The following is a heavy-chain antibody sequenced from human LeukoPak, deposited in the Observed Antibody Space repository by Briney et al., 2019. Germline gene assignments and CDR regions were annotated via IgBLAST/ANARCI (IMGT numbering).Heavy chain of an antibody. CDR1: GVSFSGYY. CDR2: VYYTGST. Sequence: PSETLSLTCAVYGVSFSGYYWSWIRQPPGKGLEWIGSVYYTGSTYYNVSLKSRVTISVNTSKNQFSLKLSSVTAADTAVYCCARRNTAMGSFDYWGQGTLVTVSS. V-gene: IGHV4-34*01. D-gene: IGHD5-18*01. CDR3: ARRNTAMGSFDY. J-gene: IGHJ4*02.